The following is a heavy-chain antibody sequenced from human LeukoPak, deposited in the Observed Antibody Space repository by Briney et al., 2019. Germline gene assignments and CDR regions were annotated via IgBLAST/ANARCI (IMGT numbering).Heavy chain of an antibody. CDR2: IDPSDSCT. D-gene: IGHD3-10*01. CDR3: ASQLLYYYGSGSYPPFDI. Sequence: GESLKISCKGSGYSFTSYWISWVRQMPGKGLEWMGRIDPSDSCTNYSPSFQGHVTVSADKSISTAYLQWSSLKASDTAMYYCASQLLYYYGSGSYPPFDIWGQGTMVTVSS. CDR1: GYSFTSYW. J-gene: IGHJ3*02. V-gene: IGHV5-10-1*01.